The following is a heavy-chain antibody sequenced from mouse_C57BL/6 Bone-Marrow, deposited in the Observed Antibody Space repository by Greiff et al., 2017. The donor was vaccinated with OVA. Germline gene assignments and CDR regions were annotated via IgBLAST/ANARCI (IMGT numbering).Heavy chain of an antibody. CDR1: GFTFTDYY. J-gene: IGHJ4*01. V-gene: IGHV1-26*01. Sequence: EVQLQQSGPELVKPGASVKLSCKASGFTFTDYYMHWVKQSPGQSLEWIGDINPNNGGTRYNQKFKGKATLTVDKSYSTAYMQLRSLTSADSAVYYCARFLYAMDVWGKGTSVTVSS. CDR2: INPNNGGT. CDR3: ARFLYAMDV.